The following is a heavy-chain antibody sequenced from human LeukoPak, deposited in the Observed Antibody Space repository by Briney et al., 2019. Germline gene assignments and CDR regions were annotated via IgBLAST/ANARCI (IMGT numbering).Heavy chain of an antibody. CDR2: IRHDGNRN. CDR3: AKDRGWELELYYFDY. Sequence: GGSLRLSCAASGFTFNNYGMHWVRQAPGKGLEWVAFIRHDGNRNSYADSVKGRFTISRDTSKNTLFLQMSNFRGEDTAVYYCAKDRGWELELYYFDYWGQGTLVTVSS. J-gene: IGHJ4*02. CDR1: GFTFNNYG. V-gene: IGHV3-30*02. D-gene: IGHD4-23*01.